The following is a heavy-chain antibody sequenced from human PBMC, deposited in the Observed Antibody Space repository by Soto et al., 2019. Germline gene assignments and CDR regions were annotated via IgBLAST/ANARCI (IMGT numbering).Heavy chain of an antibody. V-gene: IGHV1-69*12. J-gene: IGHJ6*02. CDR2: IIPIFGTT. D-gene: IGHD6-19*01. CDR3: ARVEAVAGIYNYHGLDV. CDR1: GGTFSNYA. Sequence: QVQLVQSGAEVMKPGSSVKVSCKASGGTFSNYAISWVRQAPGQGLEWMGGIIPIFGTTYYAQKFQGRVTIIADESTTTVYLEVSSLRSEETAMYYCARVEAVAGIYNYHGLDVWGQGTAVSVSS.